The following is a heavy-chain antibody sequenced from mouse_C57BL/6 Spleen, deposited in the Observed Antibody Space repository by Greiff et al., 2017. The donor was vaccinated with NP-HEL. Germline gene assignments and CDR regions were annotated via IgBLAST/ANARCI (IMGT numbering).Heavy chain of an antibody. Sequence: QVQLQQSGAELVRPGASVTLSCKALGYTFTDYEMHWVKQTPVHGLEWIGAIDPETGGTAYNQKFKGKAILTADKSSSTAYMELRSLTSEDSAVYYCTRGMDLYWYFDVWGTGTTVTVSS. D-gene: IGHD2-3*01. J-gene: IGHJ1*03. CDR2: IDPETGGT. CDR1: GYTFTDYE. CDR3: TRGMDLYWYFDV. V-gene: IGHV1-15*01.